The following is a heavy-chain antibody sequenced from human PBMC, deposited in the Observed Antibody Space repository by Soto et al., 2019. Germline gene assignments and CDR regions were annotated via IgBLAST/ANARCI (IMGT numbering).Heavy chain of an antibody. J-gene: IGHJ4*01. V-gene: IGHV4-59*01. D-gene: IGHD3-22*01. Sequence: SETLCLTCSVSGASIRSYYWHWIRQPPGKGLEWIGSIYHSESTYYNPSLKSRVTMSVDTSKDQVSLKLSSVTAADTAVYYCARGLHYYDTSGYYPPWAFDIWGHGTLVTVSS. CDR3: ARGLHYYDTSGYYPPWAFDI. CDR2: IYHSEST. CDR1: GASIRSYY.